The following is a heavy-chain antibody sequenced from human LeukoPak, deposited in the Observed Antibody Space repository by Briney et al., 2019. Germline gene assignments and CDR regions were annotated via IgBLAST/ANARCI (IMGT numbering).Heavy chain of an antibody. CDR2: ISAYNGNT. D-gene: IGHD4-17*01. CDR1: GYTFTSYG. V-gene: IGHV1-18*04. J-gene: IGHJ4*02. CDR3: ARVDYGDYNFDY. Sequence: ASVKVSCRASGYTFTSYGISWVRQAPGEGLEWMGWISAYNGNTNYAQKLQGRVAMTTDTSTSTAYMELRSLRSDDTAVYYCARVDYGDYNFDYWGQGTLVTVSS.